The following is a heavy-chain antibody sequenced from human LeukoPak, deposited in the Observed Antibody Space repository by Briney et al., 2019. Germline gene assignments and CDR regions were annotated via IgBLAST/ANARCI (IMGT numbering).Heavy chain of an antibody. CDR1: GFTFSSYN. V-gene: IGHV3-30*03. J-gene: IGHJ3*02. CDR3: TREEYSSFWSTAGAFDI. Sequence: GGSLRLSCAASGFTFSSYNLHWVGQAPGKGLEWVAVISKDGGFKYYADSVKGRFTISRDNSKNTFYLQMNSLIIEDTAVYYCTREEYSSFWSTAGAFDIWGQGTMVTVSS. D-gene: IGHD6-19*01. CDR2: ISKDGGFK.